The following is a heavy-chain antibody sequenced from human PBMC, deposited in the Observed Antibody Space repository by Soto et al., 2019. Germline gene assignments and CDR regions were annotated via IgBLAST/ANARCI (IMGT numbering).Heavy chain of an antibody. CDR2: MSPDGRKR. D-gene: IGHD3-3*02. V-gene: IGHV3-7*01. Sequence: EVQLVESGGGLVQPGGSLRLSCAASGFTFSDYWLSWVRQSPVKGLEWVVNMSPDGRKRYYLDSLKGRFTISRDNAKNSLYLQMNRLSAEDTAVYFCSRDPLAFHIGGHWGQGTLVTVSS. CDR1: GFTFSDYW. CDR3: SRDPLAFHIGGH. J-gene: IGHJ4*02.